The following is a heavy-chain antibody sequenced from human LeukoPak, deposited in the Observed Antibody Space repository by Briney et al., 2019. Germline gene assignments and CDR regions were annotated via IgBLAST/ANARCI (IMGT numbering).Heavy chain of an antibody. CDR3: ARDLGELNIYYYYMDV. Sequence: GGSLRLSCAASGFTFSSYSMNWVRQAPGSGLEWVSSITSSSSYIYYADSLKGRFTISRDNAKNSLYLQMNSLRAEDTAVYYCARDLGELNIYYYYMDVWGKGTTVTISS. CDR1: GFTFSSYS. J-gene: IGHJ6*03. D-gene: IGHD3-10*01. V-gene: IGHV3-21*01. CDR2: ITSSSSYI.